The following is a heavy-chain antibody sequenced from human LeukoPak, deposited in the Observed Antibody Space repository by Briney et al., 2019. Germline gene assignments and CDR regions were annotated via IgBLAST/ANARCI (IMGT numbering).Heavy chain of an antibody. CDR3: ARDPTAAGKGAWFDP. J-gene: IGHJ5*02. D-gene: IGHD6-13*01. Sequence: SETLSLTCTVSGGSISSSGYYWGRIRQPPGKGLEWIGSIYYSGSTYYNPSLKSRVTISVDTSKKQFSLKLSSVAAADTAVYYCARDPTAAGKGAWFDPWGQGTLVTVTT. V-gene: IGHV4-39*02. CDR2: IYYSGST. CDR1: GGSISSSGYY.